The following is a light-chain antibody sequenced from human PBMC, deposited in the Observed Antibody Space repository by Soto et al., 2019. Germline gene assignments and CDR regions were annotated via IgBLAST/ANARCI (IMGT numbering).Light chain of an antibody. J-gene: IGLJ2*01. CDR1: SSNIGSNT. CDR2: SNN. V-gene: IGLV1-44*01. CDR3: AAWDDSLKGRV. Sequence: QSVLTQPPSASGTPGQRVTISCSGSSSNIGSNTVNWYQQLPGTAPKLLIYSNNQRPSGVPDRFSGSKSGTSASLAISGLQSEDEADYYCAAWDDSLKGRVFGGGTKRTVL.